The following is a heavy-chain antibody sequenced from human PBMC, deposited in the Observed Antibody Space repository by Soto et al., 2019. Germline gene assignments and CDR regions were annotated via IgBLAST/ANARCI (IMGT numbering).Heavy chain of an antibody. V-gene: IGHV4-59*01. CDR2: IYYSGST. J-gene: IGHJ5*02. CDR3: ARVFGPPDSSPSDWLDT. D-gene: IGHD6-6*01. CDR1: GGSISSYY. Sequence: SETLSLTCTVSGGSISSYYWSWIRQPPGKGLEWIGYIYYSGSTNYNPSLKSRVTISVDTSKNQFYLKLSSVTAADTAVYYCARVFGPPDSSPSDWLDTWAQGTLVTVYS.